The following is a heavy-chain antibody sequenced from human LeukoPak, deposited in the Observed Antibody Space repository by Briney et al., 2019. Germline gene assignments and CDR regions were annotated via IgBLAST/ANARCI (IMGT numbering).Heavy chain of an antibody. CDR3: ARADYFDY. Sequence: GGSLRLSCAASGFTFSSYWMNWARQAPGKGLEWVANIKPDGSGKYYEDSVKGRFTISRDNTKNSLYLQMNSLRADDTAVYYCARADYFDYWGQGTLVTVSS. CDR2: IKPDGSGK. CDR1: GFTFSSYW. J-gene: IGHJ4*02. V-gene: IGHV3-7*01.